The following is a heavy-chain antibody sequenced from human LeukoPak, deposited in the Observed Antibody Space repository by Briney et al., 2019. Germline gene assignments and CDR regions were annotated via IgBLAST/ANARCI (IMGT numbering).Heavy chain of an antibody. CDR2: ISWNSGSI. J-gene: IGHJ4*02. D-gene: IGHD3-22*01. CDR3: AKDIGYYDSSGYYDY. CDR1: GFTFDDYA. V-gene: IGHV3-9*01. Sequence: PGRSLSLSCAASGFTFDDYAMHWVRQAPGKGLEWVSGISWNSGSIGYADSVKGRFTISRDNAKNSLYLQMNSLRAEDTALYYCAKDIGYYDSSGYYDYWGQGTLVTVSS.